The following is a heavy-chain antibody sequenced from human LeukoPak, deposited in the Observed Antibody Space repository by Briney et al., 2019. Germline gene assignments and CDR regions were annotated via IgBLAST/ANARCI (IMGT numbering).Heavy chain of an antibody. J-gene: IGHJ1*01. V-gene: IGHV3-23*01. CDR2: ISGSGGST. D-gene: IGHD1-14*01. CDR1: GYTFSSYA. Sequence: GGSLRLSCAASGYTFSSYAMSWVRQALRGGLGRGSAISGSGGSTYYADSVKGRFTISRDNSKNTLYLQMNSLRAEDTAVYYCAKIGIAGSEYFPHWGQGTLVTVSS. CDR3: AKIGIAGSEYFPH.